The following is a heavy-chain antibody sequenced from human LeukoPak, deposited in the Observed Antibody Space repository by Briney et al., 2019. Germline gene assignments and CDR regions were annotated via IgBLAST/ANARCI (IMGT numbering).Heavy chain of an antibody. J-gene: IGHJ4*02. CDR3: ARDSLGIGMPFDY. V-gene: IGHV6-1*01. CDR2: TYYRSKWYN. D-gene: IGHD7-27*01. Sequence: SRTLSHTFAISGDSVSSNIATWNWIRQSPSGGLEWLGRTYYRSKWYNDYAVSVKSRININPDTSKNRFSLQLNSVTPDDTAVYYCARDSLGIGMPFDYWGQGALVTVSS. CDR1: GDSVSSNIAT.